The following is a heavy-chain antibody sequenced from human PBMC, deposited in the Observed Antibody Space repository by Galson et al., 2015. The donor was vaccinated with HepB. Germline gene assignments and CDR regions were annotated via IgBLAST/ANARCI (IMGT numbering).Heavy chain of an antibody. CDR2: ISYDGGNK. CDR1: GFTFSSYG. CDR3: ARDTYYYGSGSYPLDY. J-gene: IGHJ4*02. V-gene: IGHV3-30*03. D-gene: IGHD3-10*01. Sequence: SLRLSCAASGFTFSSYGMHWVRQAPGKGLEWVAVISYDGGNKYYADSVKGRFTISRDNSKNTLYLQMNSLRAEDTAVYYCARDTYYYGSGSYPLDYWGQGTLVTVSS.